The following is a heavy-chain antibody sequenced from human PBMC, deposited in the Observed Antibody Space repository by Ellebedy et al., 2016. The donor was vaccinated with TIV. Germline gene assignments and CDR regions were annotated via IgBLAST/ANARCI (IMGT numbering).Heavy chain of an antibody. CDR3: ARDGGFEWLLDY. D-gene: IGHD3-3*01. V-gene: IGHV4-31*11. J-gene: IGHJ4*02. Sequence: SETLSLTCAVYGGSFSGYYWSWIRQHPGKGLEWIGYIYYSGSTYYNPSLKSRVTISVDTSKNQFSLKLSSVTAADTAVYYCARDGGFEWLLDYWGQGTLVTVSS. CDR1: GGSFSGYY. CDR2: IYYSGST.